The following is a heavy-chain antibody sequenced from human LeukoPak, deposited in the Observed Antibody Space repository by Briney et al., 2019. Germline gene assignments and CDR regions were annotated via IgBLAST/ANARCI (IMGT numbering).Heavy chain of an antibody. D-gene: IGHD6-19*01. CDR1: GLTFSSYS. Sequence: GGSLRLSCAASGLTFSSYSMSWVRQAPGKGLEWVSSISSSSSYIYYADSVKGRFTISRDNAKNSLYLQMNSLRAEDTAVYYCARAVAGPHYFDYWGQGTLVTVSS. CDR3: ARAVAGPHYFDY. CDR2: ISSSSSYI. V-gene: IGHV3-21*01. J-gene: IGHJ4*02.